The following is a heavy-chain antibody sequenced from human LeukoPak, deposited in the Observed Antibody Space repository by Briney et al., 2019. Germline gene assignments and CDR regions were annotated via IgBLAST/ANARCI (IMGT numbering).Heavy chain of an antibody. D-gene: IGHD5-12*01. CDR2: IIGSSGST. V-gene: IGHV3-23*01. Sequence: GALRLSCVASGFSFNKYAMNLVRQAPGEGVGWVSLIIGSSGSTFYADSVKGRFTISRDKSKNTLYLQMNSLRAEDTAVYYCAKGAYDYIEIAYFDYWGQGSLVTVSS. CDR1: GFSFNKYA. J-gene: IGHJ4*02. CDR3: AKGAYDYIEIAYFDY.